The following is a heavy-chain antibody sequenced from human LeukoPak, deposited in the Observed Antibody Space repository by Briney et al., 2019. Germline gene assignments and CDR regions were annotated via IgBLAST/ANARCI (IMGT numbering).Heavy chain of an antibody. D-gene: IGHD3-22*01. Sequence: SETLSLTCTVSGGSISSYYWSWIRQPAGKGLEWIGRIYSTGSTNYNPSLKSRVTISVDNSKNQFSLKLSSVTAADTAVYYCAREEYFQDRNGYSYYFHSWGQGSLVTVSS. J-gene: IGHJ4*02. V-gene: IGHV4-4*07. CDR3: AREEYFQDRNGYSYYFHS. CDR1: GGSISSYY. CDR2: IYSTGST.